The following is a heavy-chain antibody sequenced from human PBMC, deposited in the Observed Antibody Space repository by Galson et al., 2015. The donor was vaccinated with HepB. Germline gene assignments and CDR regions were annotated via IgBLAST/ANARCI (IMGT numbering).Heavy chain of an antibody. D-gene: IGHD1-26*01. CDR2: INTYGNST. Sequence: SLRLSCAASGFIFSRYPIHWVRQAPGKGLEYVSAINTYGNSTYYADSVKGRFTISRDNSKNTLYLQMNSLRVEDTAVYYCTTRGGPSFDPWGQGTLVTVSS. J-gene: IGHJ5*02. CDR1: GFIFSRYP. CDR3: TTRGGPSFDP. V-gene: IGHV3-64D*06.